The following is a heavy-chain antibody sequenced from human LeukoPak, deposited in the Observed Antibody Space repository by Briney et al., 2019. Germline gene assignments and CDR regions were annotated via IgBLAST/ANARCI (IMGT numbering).Heavy chain of an antibody. CDR3: ARVSFVEGYDFWSGQDPFDY. Sequence: GASVKVSCKASGGTFSSYAISWVRQAPGQGLEWMGGIIPIFGTANYAQKFQGRVTITADESTSTAYMELSSLRSEDTAVYYCARVSFVEGYDFWSGQDPFDYWGQGTLVTVSS. J-gene: IGHJ4*02. CDR2: IIPIFGTA. D-gene: IGHD3-3*01. CDR1: GGTFSSYA. V-gene: IGHV1-69*01.